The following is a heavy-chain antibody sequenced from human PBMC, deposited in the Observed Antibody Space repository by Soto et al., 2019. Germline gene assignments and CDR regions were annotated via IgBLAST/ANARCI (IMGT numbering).Heavy chain of an antibody. D-gene: IGHD3-16*01. J-gene: IGHJ3*02. CDR3: ARDTPFYPADDAFDI. Sequence: QVQLVESGGGVVQPGRSLRLSCAASGFTFSSYGMHWVRQAPGKGLEWVAVIWYDGSNKYYADSVKGRFTISRDNFKNTLYLQMNSLRAEDTAVYYFARDTPFYPADDAFDIWGQGTMVTVSS. V-gene: IGHV3-33*01. CDR1: GFTFSSYG. CDR2: IWYDGSNK.